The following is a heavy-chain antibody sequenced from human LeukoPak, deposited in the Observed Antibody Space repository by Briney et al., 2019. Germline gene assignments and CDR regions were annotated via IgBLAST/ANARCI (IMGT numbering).Heavy chain of an antibody. J-gene: IGHJ4*02. Sequence: SETLSLTCAVYGGSFSGYYWSWIRQPPGKGLEWIGEINHSGSTNYNSSLKRRVTISVDTSKTQFSLKLSSVTAADTAVYYCATSPVDYDSSGSDYWDQGTLVTVSS. CDR3: ATSPVDYDSSGSDY. CDR1: GGSFSGYY. D-gene: IGHD3-22*01. CDR2: INHSGST. V-gene: IGHV4-34*01.